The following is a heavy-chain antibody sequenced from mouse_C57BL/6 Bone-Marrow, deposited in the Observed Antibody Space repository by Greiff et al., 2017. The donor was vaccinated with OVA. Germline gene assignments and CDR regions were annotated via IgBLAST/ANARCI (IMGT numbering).Heavy chain of an antibody. D-gene: IGHD2-3*01. J-gene: IGHJ2*01. CDR1: GYTFTSYW. CDR3: ARVGYSLYFDY. V-gene: IGHV1-61*01. CDR2: IYPSDSET. Sequence: QVQQQQPGAELVRPGSSVKLSCKASGYTFTSYWMDWVKQRPGQGLEWIGNIYPSDSETHYNQKFKDKATLTVDKSSSTAYMQLSSLTSEDSAVYYCARVGYSLYFDYWGQGTTLTVSS.